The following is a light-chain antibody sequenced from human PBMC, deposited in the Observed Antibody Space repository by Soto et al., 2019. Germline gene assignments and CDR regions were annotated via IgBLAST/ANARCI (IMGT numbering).Light chain of an antibody. CDR2: GAS. Sequence: EIVLTQSPGTLSLSPGERATLSSTATQSVANNFLAWHQQKPGQAPRLLIYGASNRATGIPDRFSGSGSGTDFTLTISRLETEDFAVYYCQQHGRSPITFGQGTRLEIK. CDR1: QSVANNF. V-gene: IGKV3-20*01. J-gene: IGKJ5*01. CDR3: QQHGRSPIT.